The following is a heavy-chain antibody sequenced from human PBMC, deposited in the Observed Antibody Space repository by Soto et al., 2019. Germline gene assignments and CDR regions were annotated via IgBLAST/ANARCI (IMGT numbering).Heavy chain of an antibody. D-gene: IGHD5-12*01. CDR2: NYHSGTT. V-gene: IGHV4-59*01. CDR3: VREAYIGYGHAIDH. CDR1: GVTISTYY. Sequence: SETLSLTCAVSGVTISTYYWSWIRQPPGKGLEWIGYNYHSGTTNYNPSLKSRVTISVDTSKNQFSLRLTSVTAADTAIYYCVREAYIGYGHAIDHWGQGIPVTVSS. J-gene: IGHJ4*02.